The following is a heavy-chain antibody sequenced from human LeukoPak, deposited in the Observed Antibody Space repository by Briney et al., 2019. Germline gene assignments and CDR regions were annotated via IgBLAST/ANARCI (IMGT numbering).Heavy chain of an antibody. Sequence: ASVKVSCKASGYTFTSYAMNWVRQAPGQGLEWMGWINTNTGNPTYAQGFTGRFVFSLDTSVSTAYLQIRSLKAEDTAVYYCARERDSSGYYSPFDYWGQGTLVTVSS. D-gene: IGHD3-22*01. J-gene: IGHJ4*02. CDR2: INTNTGNP. CDR1: GYTFTSYA. V-gene: IGHV7-4-1*01. CDR3: ARERDSSGYYSPFDY.